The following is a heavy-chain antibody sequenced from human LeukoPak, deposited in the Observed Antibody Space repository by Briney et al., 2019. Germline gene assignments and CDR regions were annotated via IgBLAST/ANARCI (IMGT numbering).Heavy chain of an antibody. CDR3: AQTLNSGYDLGAFDI. CDR2: IIPILGIA. Sequence: SVKVSCKASGGTFSSYAISWVRQAPGQGLEWMGRIIPILGIANYAQKFQGRVTITADKSTSTAYMELSSLRSEDTAVYYCAQTLNSGYDLGAFDIWGQGTMVTVSS. J-gene: IGHJ3*02. D-gene: IGHD5-12*01. V-gene: IGHV1-69*04. CDR1: GGTFSSYA.